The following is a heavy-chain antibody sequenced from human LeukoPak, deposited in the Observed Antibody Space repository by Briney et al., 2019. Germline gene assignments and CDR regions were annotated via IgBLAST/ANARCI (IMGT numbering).Heavy chain of an antibody. CDR3: VLGESSGVDY. D-gene: IGHD3-10*01. CDR1: GFSVNTNY. Sequence: GGSLRLSCAASGFSVNTNYMSWVRQAPGKGLEWVSVIFSDDSTYYADFVKGRFTISRDISRSTLYLHMNTLRTEDTAEYYCVLGESSGVDYWGQGTLVTVSS. J-gene: IGHJ4*02. V-gene: IGHV3-66*01. CDR2: IFSDDST.